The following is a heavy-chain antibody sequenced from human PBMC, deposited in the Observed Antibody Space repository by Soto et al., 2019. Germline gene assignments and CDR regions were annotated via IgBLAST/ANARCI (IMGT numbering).Heavy chain of an antibody. V-gene: IGHV1-69*01. CDR3: ARVGHELNNPYCYGMDV. Sequence: SLKRYCKCAGGTLSVYTVSWLLKKPGQGLEWMGGIIPIFGTANYAQKFQGRVTITADESTSTAYMELSSLRSEDTAVYYCARVGHELNNPYCYGMDVWGQLTSVTVSS. D-gene: IGHD1-26*01. J-gene: IGHJ6*02. CDR2: IIPIFGTA. CDR1: GGTLSVYT.